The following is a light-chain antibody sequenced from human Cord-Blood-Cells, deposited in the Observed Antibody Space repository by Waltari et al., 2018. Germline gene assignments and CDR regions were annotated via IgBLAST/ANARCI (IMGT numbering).Light chain of an antibody. CDR3: QQYGSSPWT. CDR1: QSVSSSY. CDR2: GAS. Sequence: DIVLTQSPRTLSLSPGERATLPCSASQSVSSSYLAWYQQKPGQAPRLLIYGASSRATGIADRFSGSGCGTDFTLTISRLEPEDFAVYYCQQYGSSPWTFGQGTKVEIK. J-gene: IGKJ1*01. V-gene: IGKV3-20*01.